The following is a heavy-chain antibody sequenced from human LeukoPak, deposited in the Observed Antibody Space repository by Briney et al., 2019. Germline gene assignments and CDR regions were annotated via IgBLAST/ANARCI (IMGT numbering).Heavy chain of an antibody. CDR2: ISGSGGST. V-gene: IGHV3-23*01. CDR3: ARDPSDSPEDYFDY. Sequence: GGSLRLSCAASGFTFSSYGMSWVRQAPGKGLEWVSAISGSGGSTYYADSVQGRFTISRDNSKKTLYLQMNSLRPEDTAVYYCARDPSDSPEDYFDYWGQGTLVTVSS. CDR1: GFTFSSYG. J-gene: IGHJ4*02. D-gene: IGHD2-2*01.